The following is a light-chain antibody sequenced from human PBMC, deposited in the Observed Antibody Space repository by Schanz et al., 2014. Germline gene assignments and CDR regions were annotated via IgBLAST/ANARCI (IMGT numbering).Light chain of an antibody. CDR2: LGS. CDR3: MQALQAPAT. J-gene: IGKJ3*01. CDR1: QSLLHSNGYNC. V-gene: IGKV2-28*01. Sequence: DIVMTQSPLYLPVTPGEPASISCRSSQSLLHSNGYNCLDWYLQKPGQSPQLLIYLGSNRASGVPDRFSGSGSGTDFTLKISRVEAEDVGVYYCMQALQAPATFGPGTRVDIK.